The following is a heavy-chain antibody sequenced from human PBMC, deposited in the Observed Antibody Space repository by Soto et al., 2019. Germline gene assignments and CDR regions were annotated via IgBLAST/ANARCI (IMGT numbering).Heavy chain of an antibody. V-gene: IGHV3-30*01. CDR3: LGGSKQECAFDI. Sequence: QVQLVESGGGVVQPGRSLRLSCAASEFTVSSYAMHWVRQAPGKGLVWVAVISYDGSNKYYAVSVKGRFTISRDNSKNALYLQMNSLRAEDTAVYYGLGGSKQECAFDIWSQGTMVIVSS. CDR2: ISYDGSNK. CDR1: EFTVSSYA. D-gene: IGHD6-25*01. J-gene: IGHJ3*02.